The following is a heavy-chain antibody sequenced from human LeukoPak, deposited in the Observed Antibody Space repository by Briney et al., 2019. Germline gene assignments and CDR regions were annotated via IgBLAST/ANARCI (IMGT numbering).Heavy chain of an antibody. V-gene: IGHV3-21*01. D-gene: IGHD3-16*01. CDR3: GRAFPPLRTASAGDL. J-gene: IGHJ4*02. CDR2: ISGRSSHV. CDR1: GFSFSDYD. Sequence: GGSVTLSCSASGFSFSDYDMNWFRHAPGKGLEWISSISGRSSHVYYGDSVKGRFSISRDNAMNSVFLQMNSLGVEDTALYLCGRAFPPLRTASAGDLWGQGTLVTVSS.